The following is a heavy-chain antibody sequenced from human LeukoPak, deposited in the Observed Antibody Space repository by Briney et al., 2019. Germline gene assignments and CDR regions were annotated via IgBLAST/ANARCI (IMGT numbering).Heavy chain of an antibody. Sequence: PSETLSLTCTVSGGSLSSYYWSWIRQPAGEGLEWIGRIYTSGSTNYNPSLKSRVTMSVDTSKNQFSLKLSSVTAADTAVYYCAREGEDLRFLEWLPRDGMDVWGQGTTVTVSS. J-gene: IGHJ6*02. CDR2: IYTSGST. CDR3: AREGEDLRFLEWLPRDGMDV. D-gene: IGHD3-3*01. CDR1: GGSLSSYY. V-gene: IGHV4-4*07.